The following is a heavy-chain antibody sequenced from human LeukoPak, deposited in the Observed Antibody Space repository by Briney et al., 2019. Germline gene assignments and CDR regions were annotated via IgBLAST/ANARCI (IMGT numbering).Heavy chain of an antibody. V-gene: IGHV5-51*01. Sequence: GESLKISCKGSGYSFPSYWIGWVRQMPGKGLEWMGIIYPDDSDTRYGPSFQGQVAISADKSINTAYLQWSSLKASDTAMYYCARRGGGSYSYFDYWGQGTLVTVSS. CDR1: GYSFPSYW. D-gene: IGHD1-26*01. CDR3: ARRGGGSYSYFDY. CDR2: IYPDDSDT. J-gene: IGHJ4*02.